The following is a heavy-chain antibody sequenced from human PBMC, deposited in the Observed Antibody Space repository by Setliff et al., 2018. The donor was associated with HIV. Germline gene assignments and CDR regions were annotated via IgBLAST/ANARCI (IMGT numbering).Heavy chain of an antibody. CDR2: VYASAYS. D-gene: IGHD3-10*01. CDR1: GDSIGDYY. Sequence: TLSLTCTVSGDSIGDYYWNWIRQPAGKGLEWIGRVYASAYSNYNPSLKSRVTMSVDTSQNQFSLKSRSVNDADTAVYYCARDWVTRSNYYGSGSPWYFDFWGRGILVTVSS. V-gene: IGHV4-4*07. CDR3: ARDWVTRSNYYGSGSPWYFDF. J-gene: IGHJ2*01.